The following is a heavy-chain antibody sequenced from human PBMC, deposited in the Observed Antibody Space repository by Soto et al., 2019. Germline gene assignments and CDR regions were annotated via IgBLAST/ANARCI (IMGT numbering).Heavy chain of an antibody. CDR2: IVVGSGNT. D-gene: IGHD2-2*01. V-gene: IGHV1-58*01. Sequence: SVKVSCKASGFTFTSSAVQWVRQARGQRLEWIGWIVVGSGNTNYAQKFQERVTITRDMSTSTAYMELSSLRSEDTAMYYCAAVGSSNYYYYYGMDVWGQGTTVTVS. CDR3: AAVGSSNYYYYYGMDV. CDR1: GFTFTSSA. J-gene: IGHJ6*02.